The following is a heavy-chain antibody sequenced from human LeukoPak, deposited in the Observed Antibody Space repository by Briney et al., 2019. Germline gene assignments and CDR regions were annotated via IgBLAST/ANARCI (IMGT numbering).Heavy chain of an antibody. V-gene: IGHV4-39*01. Sequence: SETLSLTCNVSGGSIVISSYYWGWVRPSPGKGLEWIGSMSYGGTSYYNPSLKSRVTMSVDTSKNTFSLKVTSVTAADTAVYFCARHSGMVDRHFAHWGQGILVPVSS. D-gene: IGHD3-3*01. CDR1: GGSIVISSYY. CDR3: ARHSGMVDRHFAH. CDR2: MSYGGTS. J-gene: IGHJ4*02.